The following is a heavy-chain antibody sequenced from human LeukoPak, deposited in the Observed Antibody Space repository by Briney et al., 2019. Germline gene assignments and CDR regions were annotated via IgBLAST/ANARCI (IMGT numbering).Heavy chain of an antibody. CDR2: MNPNSGNT. CDR3: ARGGRGYYYYYMDV. D-gene: IGHD1-26*01. Sequence: GASVKVFCKASGYTFTSYDINWVRQATGQGLEWMGWMNPNSGNTGYAQKFQGRVTMTRNTSISTAYMELSSLRSEDTAVYYCARGGRGYYYYYMDVWGKGTTVTVSS. V-gene: IGHV1-8*01. J-gene: IGHJ6*03. CDR1: GYTFTSYD.